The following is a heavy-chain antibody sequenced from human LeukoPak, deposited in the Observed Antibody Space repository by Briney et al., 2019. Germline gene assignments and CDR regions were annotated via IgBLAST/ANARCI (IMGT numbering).Heavy chain of an antibody. J-gene: IGHJ2*01. CDR2: IYYSGST. CDR3: ARDQSSSWPRSYWYFDL. Sequence: SETLSLTCTVSGGSINSYYWSWIRQPPGEGLQWIGYIYYSGSTNYNPSLKSRVTISVDTSKNEFSLKLSSVTAADTAVYYCARDQSSSWPRSYWYFDLWGRGTLVTASS. D-gene: IGHD6-13*01. CDR1: GGSINSYY. V-gene: IGHV4-59*01.